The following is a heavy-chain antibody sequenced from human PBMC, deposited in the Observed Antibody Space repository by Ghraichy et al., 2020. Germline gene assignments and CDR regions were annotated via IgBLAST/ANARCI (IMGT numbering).Heavy chain of an antibody. J-gene: IGHJ4*02. V-gene: IGHV3-20*04. CDR3: ARAPGWELPQYFDK. CDR2: INWNGGST. D-gene: IGHD1-26*01. Sequence: GGSLRLSCAASGFNFDDYGMSWVRQVPGKGLEWVSSINWNGGSTGYADSVKGRFIISRDNAKNSLYLQMNSLRAEDTALYYCARAPGWELPQYFDKWGQGTLVTVSS. CDR1: GFNFDDYG.